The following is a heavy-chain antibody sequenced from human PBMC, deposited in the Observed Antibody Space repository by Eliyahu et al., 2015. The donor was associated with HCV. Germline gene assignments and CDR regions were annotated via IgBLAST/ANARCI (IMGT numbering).Heavy chain of an antibody. D-gene: IGHD2-15*01. V-gene: IGHV3-7*01. CDR3: AREGGYCSGGTCYGV. J-gene: IGHJ4*02. Sequence: EVQLVESGGGLVQPGGSLRLSCXASGFXFSSYWMSWVRQAPGRGLEWVANINQDGSEKYYVDSVKGRFTISRDNAKNSLYLQMNSLSADDTAVYYCAREGGYCSGGTCYGVWGQGTLVTVSS. CDR1: GFXFSSYW. CDR2: INQDGSEK.